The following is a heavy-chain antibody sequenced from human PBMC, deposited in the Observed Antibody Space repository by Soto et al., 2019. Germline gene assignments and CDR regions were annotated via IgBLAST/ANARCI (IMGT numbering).Heavy chain of an antibody. CDR1: GGSISSGCYY. CDR3: ARDLLQVVASGYDLGHYYYGMDV. CDR2: IYYSGST. J-gene: IGHJ6*02. Sequence: SETLSLTCTVSGGSISSGCYYWSWIRQHPGKGLEWIGYIYYSGSTYYNPSLKSRVTISVDTSKNQFSLKLSSVTAADTAVYYCARDLLQVVASGYDLGHYYYGMDVWGQGTTVTVSS. D-gene: IGHD5-12*01. V-gene: IGHV4-31*03.